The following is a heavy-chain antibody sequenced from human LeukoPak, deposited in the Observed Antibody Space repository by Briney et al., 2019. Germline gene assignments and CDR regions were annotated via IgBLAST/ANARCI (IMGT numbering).Heavy chain of an antibody. J-gene: IGHJ4*02. Sequence: PSETLSHTCTVSGGSISSGGYYWSWIRQHPGKGLEWIGYIYYSGSTYYNPSLKSRVTISVDTSKNQFSLKLSSVTAADTAVYYCARESDSSGYYLHFDYWGQGTLVTVSS. CDR3: ARESDSSGYYLHFDY. CDR2: IYYSGST. CDR1: GGSISSGGYY. D-gene: IGHD3-22*01. V-gene: IGHV4-31*03.